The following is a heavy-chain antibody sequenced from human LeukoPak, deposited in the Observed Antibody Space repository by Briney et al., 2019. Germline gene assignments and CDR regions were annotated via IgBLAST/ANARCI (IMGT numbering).Heavy chain of an antibody. CDR2: MNGDGSTT. Sequence: PGGSLRLSCAASGFTFSSYAMHWVRQAPGKGLVWVSRMNGDGSTTNYADSVKGRFTISRDNAKNTLYLQMNSLRAEDTAVYYCARAGHYRFDYWGQGSLVTVSS. J-gene: IGHJ4*02. V-gene: IGHV3-74*01. D-gene: IGHD3-10*01. CDR3: ARAGHYRFDY. CDR1: GFTFSSYA.